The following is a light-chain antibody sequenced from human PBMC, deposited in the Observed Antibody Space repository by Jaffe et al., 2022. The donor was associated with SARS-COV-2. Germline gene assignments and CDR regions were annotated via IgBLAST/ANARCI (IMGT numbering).Light chain of an antibody. CDR3: QQNSSPPFT. Sequence: DIQMTQSPSSLSASVGDRVTITCRASQSISSYLNWYQQKPGEAPKVLIYVASSLQSGVPSRFSGGGSGTDFTLTISSLQPEDFATYYCQQNSSPPFTFGGGTKVEVK. V-gene: IGKV1-39*01. CDR2: VAS. J-gene: IGKJ4*01. CDR1: QSISSY.